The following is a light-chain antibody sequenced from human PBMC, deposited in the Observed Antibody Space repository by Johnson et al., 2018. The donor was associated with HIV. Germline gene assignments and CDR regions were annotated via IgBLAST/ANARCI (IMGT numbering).Light chain of an antibody. CDR1: SSNIGNNL. J-gene: IGLJ1*01. V-gene: IGLV1-51*02. CDR3: GTWDNGLSAYV. CDR2: ANN. Sequence: QSVLTQPPSVSAAPGQKVTISCSGSSSNIGNNLASWYQQLPGTAPKLLIYANNKRPSGIHDRFSGSKSGTSAPLVITGLTQGDEADDYCGTWDNGLSAYVFGTGTKVTVL.